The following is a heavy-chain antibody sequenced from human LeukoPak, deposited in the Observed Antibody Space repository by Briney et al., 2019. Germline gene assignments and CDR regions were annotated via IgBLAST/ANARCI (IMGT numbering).Heavy chain of an antibody. Sequence: ASVTVSCKASGYTFTGYYMHWVRQAPGQGLEWMGRINPDSGGTNYAQKFQGRVTMTRDTSISTAYMELSRLRSDDTAVYYCARGCSGGSCYSDNWFDPWGQGTLVTVSS. CDR3: ARGCSGGSCYSDNWFDP. CDR2: INPDSGGT. V-gene: IGHV1-2*06. D-gene: IGHD2-15*01. J-gene: IGHJ5*02. CDR1: GYTFTGYY.